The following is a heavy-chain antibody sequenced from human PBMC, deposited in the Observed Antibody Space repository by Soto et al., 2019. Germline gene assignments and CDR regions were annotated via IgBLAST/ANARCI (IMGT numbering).Heavy chain of an antibody. D-gene: IGHD3-22*01. Sequence: GASVKVSCKASGFTFTSSAMQWVRQARGQRLEWIGWIVVGSGNTNYAQKFQERVTITRDMSTSTAYMELSSLRSEDTAVYYCAAVDSSGYPHAFDIWGQGTTVTVSS. J-gene: IGHJ3*02. CDR3: AAVDSSGYPHAFDI. CDR2: IVVGSGNT. CDR1: GFTFTSSA. V-gene: IGHV1-58*02.